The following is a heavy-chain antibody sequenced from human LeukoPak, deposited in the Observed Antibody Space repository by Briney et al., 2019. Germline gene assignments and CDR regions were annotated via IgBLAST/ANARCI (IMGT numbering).Heavy chain of an antibody. CDR2: IRYDGSNK. CDR1: GFTFSSYG. J-gene: IGHJ4*02. Sequence: GGSLRLSCAASGFTFSSYGMHWVRQAPGKGLGWMAFIRYDGSNKYYADSVKGRFTISRDNSKNTLYLQMHSLRAEDTAVYYCAKDPRGYSYGLFDYWGQGTLVTVSS. CDR3: AKDPRGYSYGLFDY. D-gene: IGHD5-18*01. V-gene: IGHV3-30*02.